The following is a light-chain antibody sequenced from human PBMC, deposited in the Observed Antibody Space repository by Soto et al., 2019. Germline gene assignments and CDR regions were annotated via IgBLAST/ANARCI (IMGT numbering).Light chain of an antibody. CDR2: SAS. V-gene: IGKV3-20*01. CDR1: QNLGTLY. CDR3: QQYAGSPRT. J-gene: IGKJ1*01. Sequence: EIVLTQSPGTLSLSPGERGTLSCRASQNLGTLYLAWFQQKSGQAPRLLIYSASRRATGIPDRFTGSGSRTDFTLTINRVEPEDFAVYFCQQYAGSPRTFGQGTKVDIK.